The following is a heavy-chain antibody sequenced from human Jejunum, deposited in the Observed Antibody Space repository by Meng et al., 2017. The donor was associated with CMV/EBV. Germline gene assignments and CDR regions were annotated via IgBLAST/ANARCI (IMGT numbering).Heavy chain of an antibody. Sequence: CKASGYTFGTSWIGWVRQMPGKGLEWMGIIYCGDSDTRYRPSFEGHVTISADESTNTAYLRWNSLQASDTAMYYCARVRLSNGNVDLWGQGTLVTVSS. CDR1: GYTFGTSW. V-gene: IGHV5-51*01. J-gene: IGHJ5*02. CDR2: IYCGDSDT. D-gene: IGHD2-8*01. CDR3: ARVRLSNGNVDL.